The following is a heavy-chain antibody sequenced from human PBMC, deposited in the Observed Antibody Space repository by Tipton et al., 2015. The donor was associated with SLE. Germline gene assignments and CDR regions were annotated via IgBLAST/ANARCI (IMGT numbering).Heavy chain of an antibody. Sequence: QSGAEVKKPGASVKVSCKASGYTFTSYYMHWVRQAPGQGLEWMGIINPSGGSTSYAQKFQGRVTMTRDTSTSTVYMELSSLRSEDTAVYYCARDRRGLVAATGYYYGMDVWGQGTTVTVSS. J-gene: IGHJ6*02. V-gene: IGHV1-46*01. CDR1: GYTFTSYY. D-gene: IGHD2-15*01. CDR2: INPSGGST. CDR3: ARDRRGLVAATGYYYGMDV.